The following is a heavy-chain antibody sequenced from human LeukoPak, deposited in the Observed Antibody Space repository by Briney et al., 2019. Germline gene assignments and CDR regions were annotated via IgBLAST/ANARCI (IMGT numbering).Heavy chain of an antibody. V-gene: IGHV4-4*02. J-gene: IGHJ4*02. Sequence: SGTLSLTCGVSGGSISSTNWWTWGRQHPGEGVEWGGKVHLSGRTNYNPSLESRVTMSVDMSENHISLKLTSVTAADTAVYYCAREGGPYRPLDYSGQGTLVTVSS. CDR2: VHLSGRT. CDR1: GGSISSTNW. CDR3: AREGGPYRPLDY.